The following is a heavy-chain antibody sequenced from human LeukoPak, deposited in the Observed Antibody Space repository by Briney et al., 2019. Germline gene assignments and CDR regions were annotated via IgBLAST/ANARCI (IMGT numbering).Heavy chain of an antibody. V-gene: IGHV1-2*02. CDR3: ARVPEEQQVLMGFDP. CDR2: TQPNSGST. J-gene: IGHJ5*02. CDR1: GHTFTGYY. D-gene: IGHD6-13*01. Sequence: ASVKVSCKASGHTFTGYYMNWVRQSPGQGLESMGWTQPNSGSTNYAQKFQGRVTMTRDASMSTAYMEPSRLRSDDTAVYYCARVPEEQQVLMGFDPWGQGTLVTVSS.